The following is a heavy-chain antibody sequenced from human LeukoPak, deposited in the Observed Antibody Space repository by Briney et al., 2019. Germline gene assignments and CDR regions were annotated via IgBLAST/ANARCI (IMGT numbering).Heavy chain of an antibody. J-gene: IGHJ4*02. Sequence: GGSLSVFCAASGFTFDDYTMHWVRHAPGKGLEWVSLISWDGGSTYYADSVKGRFTISRDNSKNSLYLQMNSLRTEDTALYYCATESPTYYDFWSGYWNWGQGTLVTVSS. CDR3: ATESPTYYDFWSGYWN. D-gene: IGHD3-3*01. CDR1: GFTFDDYT. CDR2: ISWDGGST. V-gene: IGHV3-43*01.